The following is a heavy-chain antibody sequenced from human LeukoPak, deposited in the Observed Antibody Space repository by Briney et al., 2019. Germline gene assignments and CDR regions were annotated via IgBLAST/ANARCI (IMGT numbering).Heavy chain of an antibody. D-gene: IGHD3-16*02. V-gene: IGHV3-21*01. CDR1: GFTFSSYS. CDR2: ISSSSYI. Sequence: PGGSLRLSCAASGFTFSSYSMNWVRQAPGKGLEWVSSISSSSYIYYADSVKGRFTISRDNAKNSLYLQMNSLRAEDTAVYYCARGMGPYDYVWGSYRFDYWGQGTLVTVSS. CDR3: ARGMGPYDYVWGSYRFDY. J-gene: IGHJ4*02.